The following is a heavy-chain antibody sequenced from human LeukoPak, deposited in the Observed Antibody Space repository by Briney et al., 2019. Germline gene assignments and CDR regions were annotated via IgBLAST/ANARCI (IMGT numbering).Heavy chain of an antibody. CDR3: ARDRGHYVWGSYRWNYFDY. J-gene: IGHJ4*02. D-gene: IGHD3-16*02. Sequence: GGSLRLSCAASGFTFSTSSMNWVRQAPGKGLEWVSSISSSSDYIYYADSVKGRFTISRDNAKNSLYLQMNSLRAEDTAVYYCARDRGHYVWGSYRWNYFDYWGQGTLVTVSS. CDR1: GFTFSTSS. CDR2: ISSSSDYI. V-gene: IGHV3-21*01.